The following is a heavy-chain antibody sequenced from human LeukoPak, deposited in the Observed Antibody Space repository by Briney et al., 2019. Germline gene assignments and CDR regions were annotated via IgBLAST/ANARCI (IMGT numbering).Heavy chain of an antibody. Sequence: ASVKVSCKASGYTFTSYAMHWVRQAPGQRLEWMGWINAGNGNTKYSQEFQGRVTITRDTSASTAYMELSSLRSEDTAVYYCASRRDYYGSGLIIMDVWGKGTTVTVSS. CDR3: ASRRDYYGSGLIIMDV. J-gene: IGHJ6*03. CDR2: INAGNGNT. V-gene: IGHV1-3*03. CDR1: GYTFTSYA. D-gene: IGHD3-10*01.